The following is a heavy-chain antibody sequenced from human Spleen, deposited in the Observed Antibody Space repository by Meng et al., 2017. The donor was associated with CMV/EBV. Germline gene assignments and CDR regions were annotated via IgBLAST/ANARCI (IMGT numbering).Heavy chain of an antibody. CDR2: ISGSGGST. J-gene: IGHJ4*02. CDR1: GFTSSSYA. D-gene: IGHD2-2*01. V-gene: IGHV3-23*01. Sequence: GESLKISCAASGFTSSSYALIWVRQAPGKGLEWVSGISGSGGSTYYADSVKGRFTISRDNSKNTVYLQMNSLRAEDTAVYYCARGGCSTTCFSYWGQGTLVTVSS. CDR3: ARGGCSTTCFSY.